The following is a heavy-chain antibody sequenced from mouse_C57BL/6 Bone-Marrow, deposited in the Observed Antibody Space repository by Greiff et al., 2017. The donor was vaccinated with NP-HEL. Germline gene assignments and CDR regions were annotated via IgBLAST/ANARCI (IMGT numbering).Heavy chain of an antibody. CDR3: EREGGCDYWHCDV. J-gene: IGHJ1*03. CDR2: INPSNGGT. D-gene: IGHD2-2*01. V-gene: IGHV1-26*01. Sequence: VQLQQSGPELVKPGASVKISCQASGYTFTDYYMNWVKQSPGKSLEWIGDINPSNGGTSYNQKFKGKATLTVDKSSSTAYMEISSLTSEASAVYDGEREGGCDYWHCDVGGTGNTVTVTA. CDR1: GYTFTDYY.